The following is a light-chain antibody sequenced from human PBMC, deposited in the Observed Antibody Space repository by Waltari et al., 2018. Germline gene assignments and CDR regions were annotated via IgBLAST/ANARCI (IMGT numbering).Light chain of an antibody. CDR1: SSHIGINT. CDR3: AVWDDSLNGWV. V-gene: IGLV1-44*01. Sequence: QSVLPQPPSASGTPGQRVTISCSGSSSHIGINTVNWYQQLPGTAPKLLIYRNNQRPSGVPDRFSGSKSGTSASLAISGLQSEDEADYYCAVWDDSLNGWVFGGGTKLTVL. CDR2: RNN. J-gene: IGLJ3*02.